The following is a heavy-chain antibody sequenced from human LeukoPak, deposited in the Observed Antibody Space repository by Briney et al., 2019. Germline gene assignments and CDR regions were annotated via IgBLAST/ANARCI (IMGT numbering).Heavy chain of an antibody. CDR2: LNNCADSI. CDR1: GFIFRIYG. V-gene: IGHV3-23*01. Sequence: GGSLRLSCAASGFIFRIYGMSWVRQAPGKGLEWVSGLNNCADSIKYADSVKGRFTISRDNPKNSLYLQMNSLRAEDTAVYYCAELGITMIGGVWGKGTTVSISS. D-gene: IGHD3-10*01. CDR3: AELGITMIGGV. J-gene: IGHJ6*04.